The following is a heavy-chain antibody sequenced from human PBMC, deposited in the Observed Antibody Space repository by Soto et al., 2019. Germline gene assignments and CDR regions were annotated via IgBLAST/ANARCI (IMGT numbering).Heavy chain of an antibody. D-gene: IGHD5-18*01. J-gene: IGHJ4*02. CDR1: GFSLNTSGVG. Sequence: QITLKESGPTLVKVTQTLTLTCTFSGFSLNTSGVGVGWIRQPPGKAPECLALIYWDDDKRYSPSLKSRLTITKDTSKNQVVLTMTNMDPVDTGTYYCAHRGRDTLLGIWGQGILVTVSS. CDR3: AHRGRDTLLGI. CDR2: IYWDDDK. V-gene: IGHV2-5*02.